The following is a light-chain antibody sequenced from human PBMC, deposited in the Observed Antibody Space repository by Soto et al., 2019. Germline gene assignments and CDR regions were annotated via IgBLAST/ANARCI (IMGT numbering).Light chain of an antibody. Sequence: EIVMTQSPATLSVSPGERATLSCRASQSVSSNLAWYQQKPGQAPRLLIYGASTRATGIPARFSVSGSGTEFTLTISSLQSEDFAVYYCQQYNNWRTFGQGTKLEIK. CDR1: QSVSSN. CDR3: QQYNNWRT. V-gene: IGKV3-15*01. J-gene: IGKJ2*01. CDR2: GAS.